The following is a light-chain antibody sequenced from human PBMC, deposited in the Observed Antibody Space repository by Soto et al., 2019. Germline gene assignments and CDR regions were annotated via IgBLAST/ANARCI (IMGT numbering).Light chain of an antibody. CDR3: ASWDDSLRGPI. J-gene: IGLJ1*01. Sequence: QSVLTQPPSASGTPGQRVTISCSGSSSNIGNNYVDWYQQFPGTAPKLLIYSNNQRPSGVPDRFSGSKSDTAASLAISGLRSEDEAEYYCASWDDSLRGPIFGTGTKVTVL. CDR1: SSNIGNNY. CDR2: SNN. V-gene: IGLV1-47*02.